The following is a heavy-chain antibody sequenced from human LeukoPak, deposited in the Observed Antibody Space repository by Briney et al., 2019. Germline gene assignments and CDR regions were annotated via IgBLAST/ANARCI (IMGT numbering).Heavy chain of an antibody. CDR1: GYTVTSYG. J-gene: IGHJ4*02. CDR2: ISPYNGNT. CDR3: ARGRGYDFWSGYYNDY. V-gene: IGHV1-18*01. D-gene: IGHD3-3*01. Sequence: GASVKVSCKASGYTVTSYGISWVRQAPGQGLEWMGWISPYNGNTNYAQKLQGRVTMTTDTSTSTAYMELRSLRSDDTAVYYCARGRGYDFWSGYYNDYWGQGTLVTVSS.